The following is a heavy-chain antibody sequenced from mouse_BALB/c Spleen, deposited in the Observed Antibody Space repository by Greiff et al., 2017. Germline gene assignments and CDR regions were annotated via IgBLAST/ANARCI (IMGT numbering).Heavy chain of an antibody. CDR3: TKGGFYYGLDY. CDR1: GYTFTSYY. J-gene: IGHJ2*01. CDR2: INPSNGGT. D-gene: IGHD1-1*01. V-gene: IGHV1S81*02. Sequence: QAQLQQSGAELVKPGASVKLSCKASGYTFTSYYMYWVKQRPGQGLEWIGEINPSNGGTNFNEKFKSKATLTVDKSSSTAYMQLSSLTSEDSAVYYCTKGGFYYGLDYWGQGTTLTVSS.